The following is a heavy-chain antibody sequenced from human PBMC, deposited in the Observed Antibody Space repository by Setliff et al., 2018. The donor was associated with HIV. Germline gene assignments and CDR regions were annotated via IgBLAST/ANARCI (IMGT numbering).Heavy chain of an antibody. CDR1: AYTFTAYY. CDR3: ARGLNSSPFDY. Sequence: ASVKVSCKASAYTFTAYYIHWVRQAPGQGLEWMGWINPNSGGTNYAQKFQGRVTMTRDTSISTTYMELSRLRSDDTAVYYCARGLNSSPFDYWGQGTLVTVSS. CDR2: INPNSGGT. V-gene: IGHV1-2*02. D-gene: IGHD6-13*01. J-gene: IGHJ4*02.